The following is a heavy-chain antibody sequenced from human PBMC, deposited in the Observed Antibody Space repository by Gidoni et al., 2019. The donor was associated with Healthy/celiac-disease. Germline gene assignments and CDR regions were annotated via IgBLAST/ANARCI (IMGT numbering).Heavy chain of an antibody. CDR2: INHSGST. D-gene: IGHD3-9*01. CDR3: ARGGGWLFQDY. V-gene: IGHV4-34*01. Sequence: QVQLQQWGAGLLKPSETLSITCAVYGGSFSGYYWSWIRPPPGKGMEWIGEINHSGSTNYNPSLKSRVTISVDTSKNQFSLKLSSVTAADTAVYYCARGGGWLFQDYWGQGTLVTVSS. CDR1: GGSFSGYY. J-gene: IGHJ4*02.